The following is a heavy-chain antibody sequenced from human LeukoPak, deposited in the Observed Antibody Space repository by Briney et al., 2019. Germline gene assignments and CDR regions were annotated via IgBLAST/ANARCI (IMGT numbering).Heavy chain of an antibody. J-gene: IGHJ3*01. D-gene: IGHD2-2*01. V-gene: IGHV3-7*04. Sequence: GGSLRLSCAASGFTFSSYWMSWVRQAPGKGLEWVANIKQDGSGKYYVDSVKGRFTISGDNAKNSLYLQMNSLRAEDTAVFYCARDTVVVPQGDAFDVWGQGTMVTVSS. CDR3: ARDTVVVPQGDAFDV. CDR2: IKQDGSGK. CDR1: GFTFSSYW.